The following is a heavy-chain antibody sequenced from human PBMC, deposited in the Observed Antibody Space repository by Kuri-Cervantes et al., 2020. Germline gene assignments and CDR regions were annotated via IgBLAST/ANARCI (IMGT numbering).Heavy chain of an antibody. Sequence: GGSLRLSCAASGFTFSSYEMNWVRQAPGKGLGWVSYISSSGSTIYYADSVKGRFTISRDNAKNSLYLQMNSLRAEETAVYYCASVGGDGSDYWGQGTLVTVSS. V-gene: IGHV3-48*03. CDR3: ASVGGDGSDY. CDR1: GFTFSSYE. J-gene: IGHJ4*02. CDR2: ISSSGSTI. D-gene: IGHD1-26*01.